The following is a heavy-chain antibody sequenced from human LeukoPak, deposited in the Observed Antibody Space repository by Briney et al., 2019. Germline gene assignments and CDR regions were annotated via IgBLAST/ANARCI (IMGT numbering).Heavy chain of an antibody. D-gene: IGHD7-27*01. Sequence: PGGSLRLSCAASGFTFSSYAMHWVRQAPGKGLEWVAVISYDGSNKYYADSVKGRFTISRDNSKNTLYLQMNSLRAEDTAVYYCARDLNWGSEGMDVWGQGTTVTVSS. CDR1: GFTFSSYA. V-gene: IGHV3-30*04. J-gene: IGHJ6*02. CDR2: ISYDGSNK. CDR3: ARDLNWGSEGMDV.